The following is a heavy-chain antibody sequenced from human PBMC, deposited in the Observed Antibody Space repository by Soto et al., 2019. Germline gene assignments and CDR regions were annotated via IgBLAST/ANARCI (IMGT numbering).Heavy chain of an antibody. J-gene: IGHJ5*02. CDR1: GYTFTSYG. Sequence: ASVKVSCKASGYTFTSYGISWVRQAPGQGLEWLGWISAYNGNTNYAQKLQGRVTMTTDTSTSTAYMELRSLRSDDTAVYYCARASRIRFLEWLLNENWIDPWGQGTLVTVSS. CDR3: ARASRIRFLEWLLNENWIDP. D-gene: IGHD3-3*01. CDR2: ISAYNGNT. V-gene: IGHV1-18*04.